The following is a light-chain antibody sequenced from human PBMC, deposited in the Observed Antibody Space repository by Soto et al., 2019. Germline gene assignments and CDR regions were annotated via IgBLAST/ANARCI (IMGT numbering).Light chain of an antibody. J-gene: IGKJ1*01. CDR3: QQYNTSPWT. CDR1: QSVSSDY. Sequence: DIVLTQSPGTLSSSPGERATLSCRASQSVSSDYLAWYQQKPGRAPRLLIYATSSRATGIPDRFSGSGSGTDFTLTISRLEPEDFAVYFCQQYNTSPWTCGQGTTVEIK. CDR2: ATS. V-gene: IGKV3-20*01.